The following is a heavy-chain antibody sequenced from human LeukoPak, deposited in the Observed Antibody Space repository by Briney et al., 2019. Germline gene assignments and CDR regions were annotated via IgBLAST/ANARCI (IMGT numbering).Heavy chain of an antibody. CDR1: GFTFSSYS. CDR2: ISSSSSTI. D-gene: IGHD3-10*01. J-gene: IGHJ4*02. V-gene: IGHV3-48*02. Sequence: GGSLRLSCAASGFTFSSYSMNWVRQAPGKGLEWVSYISSSSSTIYYADSEKGRFTISRDNAKNSLYLHMNSLRDEDTAVYYCARSWFGELAFDYWGQGTLVSVS. CDR3: ARSWFGELAFDY.